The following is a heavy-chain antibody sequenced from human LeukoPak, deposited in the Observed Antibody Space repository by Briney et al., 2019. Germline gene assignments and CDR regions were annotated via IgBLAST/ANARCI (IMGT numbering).Heavy chain of an antibody. Sequence: PSETLSLTCTVSGGSISNSDYSWGWIRQPPGKGLEWVGSIHHSGSTFYNSSLKSRVTMSLDTSKNRFSLKLSSVTAADTAVYCCARYKNRKGYFDYWGQGTLVTVSS. D-gene: IGHD3-22*01. CDR2: IHHSGST. J-gene: IGHJ4*02. CDR3: ARYKNRKGYFDY. CDR1: GGSISNSDYS. V-gene: IGHV4-39*07.